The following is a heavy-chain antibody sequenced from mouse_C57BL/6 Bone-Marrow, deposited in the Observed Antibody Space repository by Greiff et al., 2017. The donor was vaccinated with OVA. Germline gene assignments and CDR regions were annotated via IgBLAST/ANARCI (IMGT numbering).Heavy chain of an antibody. CDR2: IRNKANNHAT. J-gene: IGHJ3*01. Sequence: EVMLVESGGGLVQPGGSMKLSCAASGFTFSDAWMDWVRQSPEKGLEWVAEIRNKANNHATYYAESVKGRFTISRDDSKSSVYLQMNSLRAEDTGIYYCSRWGIYYDYDEGFAYWGQGTLVAVSA. V-gene: IGHV6-6*01. D-gene: IGHD2-4*01. CDR3: SRWGIYYDYDEGFAY. CDR1: GFTFSDAW.